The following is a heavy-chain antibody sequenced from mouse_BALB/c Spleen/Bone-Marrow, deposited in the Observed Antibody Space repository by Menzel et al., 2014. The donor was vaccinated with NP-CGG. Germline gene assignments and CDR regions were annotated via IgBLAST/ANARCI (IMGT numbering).Heavy chain of an antibody. CDR1: GYTFTSYW. CDR2: IYPGDGGT. J-gene: IGHJ4*01. V-gene: IGHV1-87*01. Sequence: VQLQESGAELARPGASVKLSCKASGYTFTSYWMQWVKQRPGQGLEWIGAIYPGDGGTRYTQKFKGKATLTADKSSSTAYMQLSSLASEDSAVYYCARYYYAMDYWGQGTSVAASS. CDR3: ARYYYAMDY.